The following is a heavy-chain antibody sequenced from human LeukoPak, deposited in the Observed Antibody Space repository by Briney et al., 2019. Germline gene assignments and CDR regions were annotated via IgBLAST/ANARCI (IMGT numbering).Heavy chain of an antibody. J-gene: IGHJ5*02. D-gene: IGHD1-26*01. CDR3: TRDESGSARSNWFDR. CDR1: GYTFIDYD. CDR2: NDPKSDGT. Sequence: ASVRVSCKASGYTFIDYDIHWVRQAPGQGLEWMGRNDPKSDGTKYAQKFQGRVTMARDMSINTAYLELSSLRPDDTAMYYCTRDESGSARSNWFDRWGPGNPGHRLL. V-gene: IGHV1-2*06.